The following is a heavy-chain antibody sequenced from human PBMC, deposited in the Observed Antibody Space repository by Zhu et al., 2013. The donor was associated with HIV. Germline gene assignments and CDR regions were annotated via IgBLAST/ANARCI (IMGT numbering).Heavy chain of an antibody. J-gene: IGHJ3*02. CDR1: GGPFRSYS. CDR3: AREGGKYCPDGLCYYVNAFDI. V-gene: IGHV1-69*01. Sequence: QVQLVQSGAEVKKPGSSVKVSCKASGGPFRSYSISWVRQAPGQGLEWMGGIIPLFGAANYAPKFKGRVTIIADESTNTVYMELTSLRSEDTAVYYCAREGGKYCPDGLCYYVNAFDIWGQGTMVTVSS. D-gene: IGHD2-8*01. CDR2: IIPLFGAA.